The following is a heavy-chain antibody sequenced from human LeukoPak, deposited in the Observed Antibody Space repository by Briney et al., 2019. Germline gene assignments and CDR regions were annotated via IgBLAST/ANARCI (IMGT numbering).Heavy chain of an antibody. CDR2: ISGSGGST. V-gene: IGHV3-23*01. D-gene: IGHD5-18*01. CDR1: GFTFSSYA. J-gene: IGHJ4*02. CDR3: ASNLPIQLWLRTFDY. Sequence: GGSLRLSCAASGFTFSSYAMSWVRQAPGKGLEWVSAISGSGGSTYYADSVKGRFTISRDNSKNTLYLQMNSLRAEDTAVYYSASNLPIQLWLRTFDYRGQGTLVTVSS.